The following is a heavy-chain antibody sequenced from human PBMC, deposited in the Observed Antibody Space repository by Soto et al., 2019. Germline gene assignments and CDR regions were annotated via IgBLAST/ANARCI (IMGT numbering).Heavy chain of an antibody. V-gene: IGHV4-59*12. D-gene: IGHD2-2*01. CDR1: GGSISSYY. Sequence: SETLSLTCTVSGGSISSYYWSWIRQPPGKGLEWIGYIYYSGSTNYNPSLKSRVTISVDTSKNQFSLQLSSVTVADTAVYYCARDFKRSTSPPGPPQYWRLAPLVTVPP. CDR2: IYYSGST. CDR3: ARDFKRSTSPPGPPQY. J-gene: IGHJ4*02.